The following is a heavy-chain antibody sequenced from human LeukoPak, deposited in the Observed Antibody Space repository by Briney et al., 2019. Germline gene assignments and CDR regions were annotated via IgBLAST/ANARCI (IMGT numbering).Heavy chain of an antibody. CDR1: GFTFNGSA. V-gene: IGHV3-73*01. D-gene: IGHD1-26*01. Sequence: GGSLRLSCAASGFTFNGSAIHWVRQSSGKGLEWVGQIDKKDKGYATATAYAASVKGRFTISRDDSINTAYLQMKSLKTEDTALYYCTRDSGTYNWFDPWGQGTLVTVSS. CDR3: TRDSGTYNWFDP. J-gene: IGHJ5*02. CDR2: IDKKDKGYATAT.